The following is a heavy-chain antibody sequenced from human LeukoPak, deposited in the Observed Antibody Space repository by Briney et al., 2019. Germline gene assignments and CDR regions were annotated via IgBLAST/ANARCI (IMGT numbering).Heavy chain of an antibody. J-gene: IGHJ6*02. CDR3: ARIACTGGNCKPYYYYGLDV. CDR1: GFTFSTYG. V-gene: IGHV3-33*01. D-gene: IGHD2-8*02. CDR2: IWYDGSIK. Sequence: GGSLRLSCAASGFTFSTYGMHWVRQAPGKGLEWVAVIWYDGSIKYYADSVKGRFTFSRDNSKCTMYLQMNSLRAEDTAVYYCARIACTGGNCKPYYYYGLDVWGQGTTVTVSS.